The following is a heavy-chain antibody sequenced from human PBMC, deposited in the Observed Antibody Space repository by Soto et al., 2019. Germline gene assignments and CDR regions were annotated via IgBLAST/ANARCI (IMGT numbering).Heavy chain of an antibody. CDR1: GGSFSGYY. J-gene: IGHJ4*02. V-gene: IGHV4-34*01. D-gene: IGHD2-15*01. CDR2: INHSGST. CDR3: ARLCSGGSCYGPYTYFDY. Sequence: PTETPSLTSAVYGGSFSGYYWSWIRQPPGKGLEWIGEINHSGSTNYNPSLKSRVTISVDTSKNQFSLKLSSVTAADTAVYYCARLCSGGSCYGPYTYFDYWGQGTLVTVSS.